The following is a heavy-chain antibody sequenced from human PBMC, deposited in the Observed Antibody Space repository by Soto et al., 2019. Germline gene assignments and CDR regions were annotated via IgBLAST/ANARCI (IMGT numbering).Heavy chain of an antibody. J-gene: IGHJ5*02. V-gene: IGHV4-61*01. CDR1: GGSVSSGSDY. Sequence: QVQLQESGPRLVKASETLSLTCSVSGGSVSSGSDYWSWIRQPPGKGLEWIGYIHYSGSTNYNPSPKSRVTISVDTAKKQFTLKVSSVTALGTAVYYCATAGGGATTVNWFDPWGQGTLVTVSS. D-gene: IGHD5-12*01. CDR3: ATAGGGATTVNWFDP. CDR2: IHYSGST.